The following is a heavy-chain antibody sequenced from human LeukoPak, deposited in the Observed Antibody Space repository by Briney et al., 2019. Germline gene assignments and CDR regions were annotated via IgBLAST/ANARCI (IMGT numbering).Heavy chain of an antibody. Sequence: SETLSLTCTVPGGTISSYQWSWIRQPPGKGLEWIGNIYDSGSANYNPSLKSRVVISEDTSKNQFSLNLTPVTAADTAVYYCARVGVDYSGNVLKYFFDYWGQGTLVTVSS. CDR2: IYDSGSA. CDR3: ARVGVDYSGNVLKYFFDY. V-gene: IGHV4-59*01. D-gene: IGHD4-23*01. J-gene: IGHJ4*02. CDR1: GGTISSYQ.